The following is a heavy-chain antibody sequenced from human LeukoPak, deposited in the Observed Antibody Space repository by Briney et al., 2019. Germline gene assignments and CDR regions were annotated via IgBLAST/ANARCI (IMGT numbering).Heavy chain of an antibody. CDR3: AKAPPYRFCSSTSCPDYFDY. CDR1: GGSISSSDYH. V-gene: IGHV3-23*01. Sequence: ETLSLTCSVSGGSISSSDYHWGWIRQAPGKGLEWVSAISGSGGSTYYADSVKGRFTISRDNSKNTLYLQMNSLRAEDTAVYYCAKAPPYRFCSSTSCPDYFDYWGQGTLVTVSS. CDR2: ISGSGGST. D-gene: IGHD2-2*01. J-gene: IGHJ4*02.